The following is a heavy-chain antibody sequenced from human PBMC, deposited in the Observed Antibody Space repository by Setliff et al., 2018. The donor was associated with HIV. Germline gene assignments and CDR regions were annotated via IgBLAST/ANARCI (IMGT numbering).Heavy chain of an antibody. V-gene: IGHV4-59*08. CDR1: GGSISGHY. CDR3: ARLFSGSPGDY. D-gene: IGHD3-10*01. CDR2: IFYTGST. Sequence: SETLSLTCTVSGGSISGHYWSWIRQPPGEGLEWIAYIFYTGSTNYNPSLKSRLTISVDTSRNLFSLHLSSVTAADTAVYYCARLFSGSPGDYWGQGTLVTVSS. J-gene: IGHJ4*02.